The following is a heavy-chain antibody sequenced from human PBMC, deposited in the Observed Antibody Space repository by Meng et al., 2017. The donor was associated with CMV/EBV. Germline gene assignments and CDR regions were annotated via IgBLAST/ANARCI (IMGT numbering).Heavy chain of an antibody. D-gene: IGHD4-23*01. V-gene: IGHV1-2*02. Sequence: CKASGYTFTGYYVHWVRQAPGQGLEWMGWINPNSGGTNYAQKFQGRVTMTRDTSISTAYMELSRLRSDDTAVYYCARARLTMVVTPYWGQGTLVTVSS. CDR2: INPNSGGT. J-gene: IGHJ4*02. CDR3: ARARLTMVVTPY. CDR1: GYTFTGYY.